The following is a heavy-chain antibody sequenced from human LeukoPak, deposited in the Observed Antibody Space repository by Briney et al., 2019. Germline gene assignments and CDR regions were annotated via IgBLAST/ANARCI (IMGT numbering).Heavy chain of an antibody. CDR1: GCTFSSYA. CDR2: ISDSGGSR. V-gene: IGHV3-23*01. CDR3: AKNPHYYDSSGYYYLSWFDP. Sequence: GGSLRLSCAASGCTFSSYAMSWLRQAPGKGLEWVSAISDSGGSRYYADSVKGRFTISRDNSKNTLYLQMNSLRAEDTAVYYRAKNPHYYDSSGYYYLSWFDPWGQGTLVTVSS. J-gene: IGHJ5*02. D-gene: IGHD3-22*01.